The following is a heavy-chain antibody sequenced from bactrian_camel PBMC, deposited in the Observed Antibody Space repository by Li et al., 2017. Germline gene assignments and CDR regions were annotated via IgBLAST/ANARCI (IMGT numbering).Heavy chain of an antibody. V-gene: IGHV3S55*01. Sequence: QLVESGGASVPTGGSLRLSCAVSGSLDETYCLGRFRQIPGKERQGVAAIGADGRTAYAQAVKGRFTISKEDEPENLYLQMNGLVPDDTAMYYCAAKRSQTSLYCNTGRMVGSYAYWGQGTQVTVS. J-gene: IGHJ4*01. D-gene: IGHD1*01. CDR1: GSLDETYC. CDR2: IGADGRT. CDR3: AAKRSQTSLYCNTGRMVGSYAY.